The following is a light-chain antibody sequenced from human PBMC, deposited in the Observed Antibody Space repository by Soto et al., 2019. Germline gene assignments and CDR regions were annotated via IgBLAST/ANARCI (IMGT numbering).Light chain of an antibody. V-gene: IGKV1-5*01. J-gene: IGKJ4*01. CDR3: QQYGGPPL. CDR1: QSISSW. Sequence: DIQMTQSPSTLSASVGDRVTITCRASQSISSWLAWYQQKPGKAPKLLIYDASSLESGVPSRFSGSGSGTEFTLTISSLQPDDFAMYYCQQYGGPPLFGGGTTVEI. CDR2: DAS.